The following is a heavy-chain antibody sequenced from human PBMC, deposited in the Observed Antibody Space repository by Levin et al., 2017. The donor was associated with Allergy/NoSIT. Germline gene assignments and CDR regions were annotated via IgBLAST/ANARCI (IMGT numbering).Heavy chain of an antibody. V-gene: IGHV1-2*02. CDR3: ASSTPRTTGTTRLVDYYYYYGMDV. CDR2: INPNSGGT. J-gene: IGHJ6*02. D-gene: IGHD1-1*01. CDR1: GYTFTGYY. Sequence: ASVKVSCKASGYTFTGYYMHWVRQAPGQGLEWMGWINPNSGGTNYAQKFQGRVTMTRDTSISTAYMELSRLRSDDTAVYYCASSTPRTTGTTRLVDYYYYYGMDVWGQGTTVTVSS.